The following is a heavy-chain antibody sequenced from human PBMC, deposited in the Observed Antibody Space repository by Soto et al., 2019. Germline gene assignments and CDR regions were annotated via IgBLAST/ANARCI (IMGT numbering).Heavy chain of an antibody. D-gene: IGHD4-4*01. CDR1: GFSLSTGGVG. CDR3: ARRPPYTNYLDY. J-gene: IGHJ4*02. CDR2: FYWNDDK. V-gene: IGHV2-5*01. Sequence: KESGPALVRPTQTLTLTCTFSGFSLSTGGVGVGWIRRPPGKALEWLALFYWNDDKRYSPSLKSRLTITKDTSKNQVVLTMTHMDPVDTATYYCARRPPYTNYLDYWGQGTLVTVSS.